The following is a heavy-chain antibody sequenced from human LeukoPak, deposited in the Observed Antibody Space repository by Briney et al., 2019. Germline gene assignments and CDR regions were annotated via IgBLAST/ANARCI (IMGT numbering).Heavy chain of an antibody. J-gene: IGHJ5*02. CDR3: ARGLDPPYYGSGSYNWFDP. D-gene: IGHD3-10*01. V-gene: IGHV4-39*07. CDR2: IYYSGST. CDR1: GGSISSSSYY. Sequence: SETLSLTCTVSGGSISSSSYYWGWIRQPPGKGLEWIGSIYYSGSTYYNPSLKSRVTISVDTSKNQFSLKLSSVTAADTAVYYCARGLDPPYYGSGSYNWFDPWGQGTLVTVSS.